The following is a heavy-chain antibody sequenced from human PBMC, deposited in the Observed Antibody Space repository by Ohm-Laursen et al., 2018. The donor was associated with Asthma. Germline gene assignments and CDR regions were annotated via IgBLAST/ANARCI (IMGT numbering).Heavy chain of an antibody. CDR3: ASATTGGAAAATGPGY. J-gene: IGHJ4*02. V-gene: IGHV3-30-3*01. Sequence: SLRLSCAASGFTFSSYAMHWVRQAPGKGLEWVAVISYDGSNKYYADSVKGRFTISRDNSKNTLYLQMNSLRAEDTAVYYCASATTGGAAAATGPGYWGQGTLVTVSS. D-gene: IGHD6-13*01. CDR2: ISYDGSNK. CDR1: GFTFSSYA.